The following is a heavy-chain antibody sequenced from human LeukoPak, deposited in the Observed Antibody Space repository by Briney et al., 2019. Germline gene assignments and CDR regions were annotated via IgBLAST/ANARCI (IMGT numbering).Heavy chain of an antibody. Sequence: SETLSLTCTVSGGSISSYYWSWIRQPPGKGLEWIGYIYYSGSTNYNPSLKGRVTISVDTSKNQFSLKLSSVTAADTAVYYCARDRGPSGYDYFDYWGQGTLVTVSS. V-gene: IGHV4-59*01. CDR2: IYYSGST. CDR1: GGSISSYY. CDR3: ARDRGPSGYDYFDY. D-gene: IGHD5-12*01. J-gene: IGHJ4*02.